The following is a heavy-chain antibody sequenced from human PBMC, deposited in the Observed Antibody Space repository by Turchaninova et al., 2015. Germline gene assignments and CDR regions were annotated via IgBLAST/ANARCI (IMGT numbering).Heavy chain of an antibody. CDR1: GFSITTGYY. V-gene: IGHV4-38-2*01. CDR2: YYHSGRP. D-gene: IGHD6-19*01. Sequence: QIHLQESGPGLLKPSETLSLTCAVSGFSITTGYYWGWVRQPRGKGLAWFVSYYHSGRPDYSPSLNTGFTISIDTSKNQFSLKLNSGTAADTALYFCARHMAGTFDNLGQGTLVTVSS. J-gene: IGHJ4*02. CDR3: ARHMAGTFDN.